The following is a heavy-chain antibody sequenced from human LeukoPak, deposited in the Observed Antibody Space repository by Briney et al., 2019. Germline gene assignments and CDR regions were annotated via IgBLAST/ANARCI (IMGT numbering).Heavy chain of an antibody. Sequence: GASVKVSCKVSGYTLNQLSMHWVRQAPGKGLEWMGGFDPEDGETIYAQKFQGRVTMTEDTSTNTAHTELSSLGSDDTAVYYCATVNYDSSHYPSAIDYWGQGTLVAVSS. V-gene: IGHV1-24*01. D-gene: IGHD3-22*01. J-gene: IGHJ4*02. CDR3: ATVNYDSSHYPSAIDY. CDR1: GYTLNQLS. CDR2: FDPEDGET.